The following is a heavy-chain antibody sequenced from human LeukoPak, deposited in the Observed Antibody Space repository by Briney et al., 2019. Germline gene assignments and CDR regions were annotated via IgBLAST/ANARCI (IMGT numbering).Heavy chain of an antibody. CDR3: ARVYSSGSRAFQH. J-gene: IGHJ1*01. D-gene: IGHD6-19*01. CDR1: GGSLSSGGYY. V-gene: IGHV4-30-2*01. CDR2: IYHSGST. Sequence: SQTLSLTCTVSGGSLSSGGYYWSWIRQPPGKGLEWIGYIYHSGSTYYNPSLKSRVTISVDRSKSQFSLKLSSVTAADTAVYYCARVYSSGSRAFQHWGQGTLVTVSP.